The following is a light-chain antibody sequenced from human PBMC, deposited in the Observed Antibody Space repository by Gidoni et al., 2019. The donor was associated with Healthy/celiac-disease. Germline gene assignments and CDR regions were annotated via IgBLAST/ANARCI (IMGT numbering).Light chain of an antibody. CDR1: SGSVSTSYY. V-gene: IGLV8-61*01. Sequence: QTVVTQEPSFSVSPGGTVTLTFGLSSGSVSTSYYPSWYQQTPGQAPRTLIYSTNTRSSGVPDRFSGSILGNKAALTITGAQADDESDYYCVLYMGSGISRVFGGGTKLTVL. CDR2: STN. J-gene: IGLJ2*01. CDR3: VLYMGSGISRV.